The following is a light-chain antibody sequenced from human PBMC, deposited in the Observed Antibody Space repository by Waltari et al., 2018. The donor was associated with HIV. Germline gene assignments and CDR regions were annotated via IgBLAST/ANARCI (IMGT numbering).Light chain of an antibody. CDR2: DNN. CDR3: GTWDSSLSAVV. CDR1: NSNIGNNY. Sequence: QSVLTQPPSVSAAPGQKVTLSCSGRNSNIGNNYVSWYQQIPGTAPKLHIYDNNKRPSGIPDRFSGSKSDTSATLGITGLQTGDEADYRCGTWDSSLSAVVFGGGTKLTVL. V-gene: IGLV1-51*01. J-gene: IGLJ3*02.